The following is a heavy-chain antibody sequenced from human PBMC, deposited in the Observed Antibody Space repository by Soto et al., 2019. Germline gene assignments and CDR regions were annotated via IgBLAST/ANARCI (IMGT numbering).Heavy chain of an antibody. Sequence: EVQLVESGGGLVQPGGSLRLSCAASGFTFSSYEMNWVRQAPGKGLEWVANIKQDGSEKYYVDSVKGRFTISRDNAKNSLYLQMNSLRAEDTAVYYCARERVRGAYFDYWGQGTLVTVSS. V-gene: IGHV3-7*01. D-gene: IGHD3-10*01. CDR3: ARERVRGAYFDY. CDR2: IKQDGSEK. CDR1: GFTFSSYE. J-gene: IGHJ4*02.